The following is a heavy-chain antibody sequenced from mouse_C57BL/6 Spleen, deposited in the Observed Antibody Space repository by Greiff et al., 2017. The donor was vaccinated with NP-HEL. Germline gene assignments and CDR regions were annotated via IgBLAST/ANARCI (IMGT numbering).Heavy chain of an antibody. D-gene: IGHD2-3*01. J-gene: IGHJ2*01. CDR1: GFNIKDDY. CDR2: IDPENGDT. V-gene: IGHV14-4*01. Sequence: VQLKQSGAELVRPGASVKLSCTASGFNIKDDYMHWVKQRPEQGLEWIGWIDPENGDTEYASKFQGKATITADTSSNTAYLQLSSLTSEDTAVYYCTTDGVFDYWGQGTTLTVSS. CDR3: TTDGVFDY.